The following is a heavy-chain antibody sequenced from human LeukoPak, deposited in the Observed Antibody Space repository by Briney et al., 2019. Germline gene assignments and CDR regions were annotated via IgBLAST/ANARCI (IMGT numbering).Heavy chain of an antibody. CDR3: ARISGRSGSYRFDY. CDR2: ISSSSSYI. V-gene: IGHV3-21*01. J-gene: IGHJ4*02. D-gene: IGHD3-10*01. CDR1: GFTFSSYS. Sequence: GGSLRLSCAASGFTFSSYSMNWVRQAPGKGLEWVSSISSSSSYIYYADSVKGRFTISGDNAKNSLYLQMNSLRAEDTAVYYCARISGRSGSYRFDYWGQGTLVTVSS.